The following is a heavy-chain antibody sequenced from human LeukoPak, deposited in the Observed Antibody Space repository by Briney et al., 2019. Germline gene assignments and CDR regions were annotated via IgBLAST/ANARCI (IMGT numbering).Heavy chain of an antibody. V-gene: IGHV1-2*02. D-gene: IGHD2-21*02. CDR2: NNVNSGGT. Sequence: ASVKVSCKASGYTFTSYYVHWVRQAPGQGLEWMGWNNVNSGGTNHAQKFQDRVTMSRDTSINTAYMELSRLRSDDTAVYYCARDCGADCYSSPDPFDSWGQGTPVTVSS. CDR3: ARDCGADCYSSPDPFDS. J-gene: IGHJ4*02. CDR1: GYTFTSYY.